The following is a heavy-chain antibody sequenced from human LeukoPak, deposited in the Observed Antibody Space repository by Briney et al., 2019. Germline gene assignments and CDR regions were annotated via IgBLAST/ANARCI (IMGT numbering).Heavy chain of an antibody. CDR3: VKDDGWVQYAN. V-gene: IGHV3-48*03. CDR2: ISSSGSTI. D-gene: IGHD5-24*01. Sequence: QAGGSLRLSCAASGFTFSSYEMNWVRQAPGKGLEWVSYISSSGSTIYYADSVKGRFTISRDNAKNSLYLQMNSLRAEDTAVYYCVKDDGWVQYANWGQGTLVTVSS. CDR1: GFTFSSYE. J-gene: IGHJ1*01.